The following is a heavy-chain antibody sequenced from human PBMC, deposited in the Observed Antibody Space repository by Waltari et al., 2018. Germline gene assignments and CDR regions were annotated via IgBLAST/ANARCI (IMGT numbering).Heavy chain of an antibody. CDR2: INHSGST. D-gene: IGHD3-3*01. CDR3: ARGSSRGYPHPVRYYYYMDV. V-gene: IGHV4-34*01. Sequence: QVQLQQWGAGLLKPSETLSLTCAVSGGSCSGYYWSWIRQPPGKGLEWMGEINHSGSTNYNPSLKSRVTISVDTSKNQFSLKLSSVTAADTAVYYCARGSSRGYPHPVRYYYYMDVWGKGTTVTISS. CDR1: GGSCSGYY. J-gene: IGHJ6*03.